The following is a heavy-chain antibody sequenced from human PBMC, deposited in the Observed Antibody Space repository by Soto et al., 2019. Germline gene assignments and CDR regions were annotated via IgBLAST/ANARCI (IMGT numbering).Heavy chain of an antibody. J-gene: IGHJ6*02. CDR3: AKTNRPRSSGMDV. CDR2: ISYDGSNK. CDR1: GFTFSSYG. V-gene: IGHV3-30*18. Sequence: GSLRLSCAASGFTFSSYGMHWVRQAPGKGLEWVAVISYDGSNKYYADSVKGRFTISRDNSKNTLYLQMNSLRAEDTAVYYCAKTNRPRSSGMDVWGQGTTVTVSS.